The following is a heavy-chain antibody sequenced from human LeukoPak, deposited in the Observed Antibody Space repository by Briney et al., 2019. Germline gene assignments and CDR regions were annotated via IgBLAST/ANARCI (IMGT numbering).Heavy chain of an antibody. CDR2: ISGSGGST. CDR1: GFTFSSYA. CDR3: AKDGSTPYCSSTSCSEGFDP. V-gene: IGHV3-23*01. J-gene: IGHJ5*02. D-gene: IGHD2-2*01. Sequence: GGSLRLSCAASGFTFSSYAMSWVRQAPGKGLEWVSAISGSGGSTYYADSVKGRFTISRDNSKNTLYLQMNSLRAEDTAVYYCAKDGSTPYCSSTSCSEGFDPWGQGTLVTVSS.